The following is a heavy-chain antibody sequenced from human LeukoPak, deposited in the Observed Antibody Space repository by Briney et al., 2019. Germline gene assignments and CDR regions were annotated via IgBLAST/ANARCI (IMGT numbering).Heavy chain of an antibody. CDR2: IYSRGGT. V-gene: IGHV3-53*01. Sequence: GGSLRLSCAVSGFSVSNNYMNWVRQAPGKGLEWVSLIYSRGGTSYADSVKGRFTISRDSSKNTLFLQMNSLRVEDTAVYYCAKRGPIYSSSPGNYFDYWGQGTLVTVSS. CDR3: AKRGPIYSSSPGNYFDY. D-gene: IGHD6-6*01. J-gene: IGHJ4*02. CDR1: GFSVSNNY.